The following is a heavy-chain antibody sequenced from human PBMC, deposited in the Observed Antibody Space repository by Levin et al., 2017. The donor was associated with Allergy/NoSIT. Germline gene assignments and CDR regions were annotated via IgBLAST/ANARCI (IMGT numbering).Heavy chain of an antibody. CDR3: ASVLGDSGPSYYDAFDI. J-gene: IGHJ3*02. Sequence: EASVKVSCKASGYTFTSYYMHWVRQAPGQGLEWMGIINPSGGSTSYAQKFQGRVTMTRDTSTSTVYMELSSLRSEDTAVYYCASVLGDSGPSYYDAFDIWGQGTTVTVSS. D-gene: IGHD1-26*01. CDR2: INPSGGST. CDR1: GYTFTSYY. V-gene: IGHV1-46*01.